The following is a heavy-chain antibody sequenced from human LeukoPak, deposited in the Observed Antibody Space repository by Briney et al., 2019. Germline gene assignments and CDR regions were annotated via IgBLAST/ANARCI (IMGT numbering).Heavy chain of an antibody. CDR1: GFIASSDY. CDR3: ARDFRRGYSSG. V-gene: IGHV3-66*01. Sequence: PGGALRLSCAASGFIASSDYMTWVRQAPGKGLEWVSVIYSDDSTYYADSVRGRFTISRDKPKNTLYLQMNSLRAEDTAVYYCARDFRRGYSSGWGQGTLVTVSS. J-gene: IGHJ4*02. CDR2: IYSDDST. D-gene: IGHD6-19*01.